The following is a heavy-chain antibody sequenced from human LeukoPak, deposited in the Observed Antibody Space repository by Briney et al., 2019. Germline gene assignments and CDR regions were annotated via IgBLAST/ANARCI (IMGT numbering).Heavy chain of an antibody. CDR2: VYYSGRT. CDR3: ARRRYYDSTGYLD. CDR1: GGSISSSSYY. Sequence: PSETLSLTCTVSGGSISSSSYYWGWIRQPPGKGLEWIGDVYYSGRTYSSPSLKSRVAISVDTSWNQFSLNLNSVTAADTAVYYCARRRYYDSTGYLDWSQGTLVTVSS. J-gene: IGHJ1*01. D-gene: IGHD3-22*01. V-gene: IGHV4-39*01.